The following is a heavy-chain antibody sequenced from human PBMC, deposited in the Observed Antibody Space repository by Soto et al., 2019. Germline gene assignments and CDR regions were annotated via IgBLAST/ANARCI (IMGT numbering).Heavy chain of an antibody. D-gene: IGHD2-21*01. J-gene: IGHJ5*02. CDR3: ASARHIGP. V-gene: IGHV3-7*01. CDR1: GFTFSNYW. CDR2: IKQDGSER. Sequence: GSLRLYSAASGFTFSNYWMSWVRLAAGKGPEWVANIKQDGSERNYVDSVKGRFTISRDNAENSLYLQMNSLRVEDTGVYYCASARHIGPWGQGTLVTVSS.